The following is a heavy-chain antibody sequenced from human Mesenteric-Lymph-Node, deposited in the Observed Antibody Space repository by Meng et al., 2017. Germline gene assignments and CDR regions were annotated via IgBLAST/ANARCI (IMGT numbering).Heavy chain of an antibody. CDR2: ISYDGSNK. Sequence: GESLKISCAASGFTFSSYAMHWVRQAPGEGLEWVAVISYDGSNKYYADSVKGRFTISRDNSKNTLYLQMNSLRAEDTAVYYCARMSHGYFDYWGQGTLVTVSS. CDR1: GFTFSSYA. V-gene: IGHV3-30*04. CDR3: ARMSHGYFDY. J-gene: IGHJ4*02.